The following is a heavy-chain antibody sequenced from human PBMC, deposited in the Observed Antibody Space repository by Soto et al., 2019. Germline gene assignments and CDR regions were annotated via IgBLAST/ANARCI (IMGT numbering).Heavy chain of an antibody. Sequence: LRLSCAASGFTFSSYWMHWVRQAPGEGLMWVSRINPDGSTTSYADSVKGRFTISRDNAKNTLYLQMNSLRAEDTAVYYCAKGMPRVVTMMVVPYYFDYWGQGTLVTVSS. CDR2: INPDGSTT. V-gene: IGHV3-74*01. D-gene: IGHD3-22*01. J-gene: IGHJ4*02. CDR1: GFTFSSYW. CDR3: AKGMPRVVTMMVVPYYFDY.